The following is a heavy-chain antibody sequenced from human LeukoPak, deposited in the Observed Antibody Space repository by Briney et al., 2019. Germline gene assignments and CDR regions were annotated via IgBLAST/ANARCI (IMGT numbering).Heavy chain of an antibody. V-gene: IGHV3-23*01. CDR2: ISGGGGST. Sequence: PGGSLRLSCAASGFTFSSYAMSWVRQAPGKGLEWVSAISGGGGSTYYADSVKGRFTIARDNSKNTLHLQMNSLRDEDTAVYYCAKEAVAGDYFDYWGQGTLATVSS. D-gene: IGHD6-19*01. J-gene: IGHJ4*02. CDR3: AKEAVAGDYFDY. CDR1: GFTFSSYA.